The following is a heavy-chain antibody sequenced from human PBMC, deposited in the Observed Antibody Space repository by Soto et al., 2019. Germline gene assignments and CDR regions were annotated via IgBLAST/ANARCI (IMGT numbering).Heavy chain of an antibody. Sequence: PSETLSLTCAVSGVSVSSYYWSWIRQPAGKGLDWIGRIYTSGSTDYNPSLKSRVNMSVDTSKNQFSLKLSSVTAADTAVYFCARDGVGPHGMDVWGQGTTVTVSS. CDR2: IYTSGST. CDR1: GVSVSSYY. D-gene: IGHD2-8*01. J-gene: IGHJ6*02. CDR3: ARDGVGPHGMDV. V-gene: IGHV4-4*07.